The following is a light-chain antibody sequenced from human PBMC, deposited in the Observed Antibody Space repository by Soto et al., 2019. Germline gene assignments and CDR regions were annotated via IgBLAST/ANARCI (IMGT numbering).Light chain of an antibody. J-gene: IGLJ1*01. CDR1: SSNIGAGFD. CDR2: GNS. CDR3: QSYDNSLSAYV. Sequence: QSVLTQPPSVSGAPGQRVTISCTGSSSNIGAGFDVHWYHQIAGTAPKLLIYGNSNRPSGVPDRFSGSKSATSASLAITGLQAEDEADYYCQSYDNSLSAYVFGTGTKLTVL. V-gene: IGLV1-40*01.